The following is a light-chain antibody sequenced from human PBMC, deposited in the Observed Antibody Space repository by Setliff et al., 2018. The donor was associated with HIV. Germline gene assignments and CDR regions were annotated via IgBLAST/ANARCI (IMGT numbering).Light chain of an antibody. CDR2: EVH. CDR3: CSYASTIDNTWV. J-gene: IGLJ3*02. CDR1: SGDVGTYDL. V-gene: IGLV2-23*02. Sequence: QSDLTQPASVSGSPGQSITISCTGTSGDVGTYDLVSWYQQHPTKPPKLIIYEVHKRPSGISNRLSGSKSGTTASLTLPGLQAEDEADYYCCSYASTIDNTWVFGGGTK.